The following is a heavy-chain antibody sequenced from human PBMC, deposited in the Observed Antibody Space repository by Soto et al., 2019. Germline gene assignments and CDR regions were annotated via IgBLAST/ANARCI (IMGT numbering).Heavy chain of an antibody. CDR2: INAGNGNT. Sequence: QVQLVQSGAEVKKPGASVKVPCKASGYTFTSYAMHWVRQAPGQRLEWMGWINAGNGNTKYSQKVQGRVTITRDTSASTAYMELSSLRSEDTAVYYCARDLGYCSSTSCYLDAFDIWGQGTMVTVSS. CDR3: ARDLGYCSSTSCYLDAFDI. V-gene: IGHV1-3*01. J-gene: IGHJ3*02. CDR1: GYTFTSYA. D-gene: IGHD2-2*01.